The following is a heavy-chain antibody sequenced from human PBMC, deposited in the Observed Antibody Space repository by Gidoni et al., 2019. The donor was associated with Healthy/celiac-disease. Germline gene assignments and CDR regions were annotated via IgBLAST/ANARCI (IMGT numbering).Heavy chain of an antibody. D-gene: IGHD3-10*01. Sequence: EVQLLESGGGLVQPGGSLRLSCAASGFTFSSYAMSWVRQAPGKGLEWVSAISGSGGSTYYADSVKGRFTISRDNSKNTLYLQMNSLRAEDTAVYYCAKGGGNYYGSGKGCMDVWGQGTTVTVSS. CDR3: AKGGGNYYGSGKGCMDV. CDR1: GFTFSSYA. V-gene: IGHV3-23*01. CDR2: ISGSGGST. J-gene: IGHJ6*02.